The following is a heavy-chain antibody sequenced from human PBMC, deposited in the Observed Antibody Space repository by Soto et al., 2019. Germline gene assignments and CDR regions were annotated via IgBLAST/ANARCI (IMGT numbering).Heavy chain of an antibody. CDR1: GYTFINHG. V-gene: IGHV1-18*01. J-gene: IGHJ6*03. CDR2: ISTYNNNA. Sequence: ASVKVSCKASGYTFINHGITWVRQAPGQGLEWMGWISTYNNNANYAQKFQGRVTMTTDTSTTTAYMEVRSLRSDDTAIYYCARTAAGIISYYYYMDVWGKGTPVTVSS. D-gene: IGHD6-13*01. CDR3: ARTAAGIISYYYYMDV.